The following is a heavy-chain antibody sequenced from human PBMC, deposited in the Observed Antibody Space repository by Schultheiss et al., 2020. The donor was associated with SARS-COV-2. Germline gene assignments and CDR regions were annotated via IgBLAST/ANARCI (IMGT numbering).Heavy chain of an antibody. CDR2: IYSGGST. Sequence: GESLKISCAASGFTVSSNYMSWVRQAPGKGLEWVSVIYSGGSTYYADSVKGRFTISRDNSKNTLYLQMNSLRAEDTAVYYCARASIGYDYVWGSYRYCYFSYWGQGTLVTVSS. CDR1: GFTVSSNY. V-gene: IGHV3-66*02. J-gene: IGHJ4*02. CDR3: ARASIGYDYVWGSYRYCYFSY. D-gene: IGHD3-16*02.